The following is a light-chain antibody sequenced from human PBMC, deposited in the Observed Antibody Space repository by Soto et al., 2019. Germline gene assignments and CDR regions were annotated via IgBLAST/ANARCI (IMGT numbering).Light chain of an antibody. CDR1: QNVDGW. CDR3: QQYISYPIT. V-gene: IGKV1-5*03. J-gene: IGKJ4*01. CDR2: KAS. Sequence: DIQMTQSPSALSASLGDRVTITCRPSQNVDGWLAWYQQKPGKAPKLLIYKASTLEGGVPPRFSGSGSGTEFTLTISSVRPDDSATYYCQQYISYPITFGGGTKVDIK.